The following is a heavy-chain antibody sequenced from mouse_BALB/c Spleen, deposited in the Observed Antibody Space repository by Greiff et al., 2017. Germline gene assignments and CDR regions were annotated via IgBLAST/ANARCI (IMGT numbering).Heavy chain of an antibody. CDR3: ASHNCDAMDY. V-gene: IGHV2-4-1*01. J-gene: IGHJ4*01. Sequence: QVQLQQSGPGLVQPSQSLSITCTVSGFSFTSYGVHWVRQSPGKGLEWLGVIWSGGSTDYNAAFISRLSISKDNSKSQVFFKMNSLQADDTAIYYCASHNCDAMDYWGQGTSVTVSS. CDR2: IWSGGST. CDR1: GFSFTSYG. D-gene: IGHD4-1*01.